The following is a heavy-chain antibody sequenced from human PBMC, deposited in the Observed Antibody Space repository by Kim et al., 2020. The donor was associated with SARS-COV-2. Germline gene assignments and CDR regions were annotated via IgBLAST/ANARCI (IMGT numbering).Heavy chain of an antibody. J-gene: IGHJ4*02. CDR2: IYYSGTT. D-gene: IGHD5-18*01. V-gene: IGHV4-39*07. CDR1: GGSISSRSSY. CDR3: ARDLDGYSSFDN. Sequence: SETLSLTCAVSGGSISSRSSYWGWIRQPPGKGLEWIGTIYYSGTTYYNPSLRSRVTISVDTSKNQFSLKLGPVTAADTAVYYCARDLDGYSSFDNWGQG.